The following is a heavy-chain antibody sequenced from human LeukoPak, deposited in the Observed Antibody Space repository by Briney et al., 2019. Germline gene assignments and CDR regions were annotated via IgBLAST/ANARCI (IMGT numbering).Heavy chain of an antibody. V-gene: IGHV4-61*03. CDR1: GGSVSSGSYY. CDR2: IYYSGPT. CDR3: ARLTAVLRFLEWLPAGGMDV. D-gene: IGHD3-3*01. Sequence: PSETLSLTCTVSGGSVSSGSYYWSWIRQPPGKGLEWIGYIYYSGPTNNNVSLKSRVSISVDMSKNHFSLKLSSVTAADTAVYYCARLTAVLRFLEWLPAGGMDVWGQGTTVTVSS. J-gene: IGHJ6*02.